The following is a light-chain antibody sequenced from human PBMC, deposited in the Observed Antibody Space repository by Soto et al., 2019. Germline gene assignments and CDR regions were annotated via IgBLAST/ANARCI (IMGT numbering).Light chain of an antibody. CDR2: GNS. CDR1: SSNIGAGYD. CDR3: QSYDSSLSALV. J-gene: IGLJ2*01. Sequence: QSVLTQPPSVSGAPGQRVTISCAGSSSNIGAGYDVHWYQQLPGTAPKLLIYGNSNRPSGVPDRFSGSKSGTSASLAITGLQAADEADYYCQSYDSSLSALVFGGGTKLPS. V-gene: IGLV1-40*01.